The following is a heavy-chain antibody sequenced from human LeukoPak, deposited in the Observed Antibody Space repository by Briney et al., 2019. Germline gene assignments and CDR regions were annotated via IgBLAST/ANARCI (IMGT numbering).Heavy chain of an antibody. CDR3: ARRVAVAANYFDS. D-gene: IGHD6-19*01. CDR1: DGSSSSTSSY. Sequence: PSETLSLTCIVSDGSSSSTSSYWGWIRQPPGKGLEWIASLYYGGSTYYNPSLQSRVTISLDTSKNQFSLKLISVTAADTAVYYCARRVAVAANYFDSWVQGTLVTVSS. CDR2: LYYGGST. J-gene: IGHJ4*02. V-gene: IGHV4-39*01.